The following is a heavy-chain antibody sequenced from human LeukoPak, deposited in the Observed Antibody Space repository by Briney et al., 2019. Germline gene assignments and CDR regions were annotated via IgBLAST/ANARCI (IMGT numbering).Heavy chain of an antibody. CDR2: IYTSGST. Sequence: SETLSLTCTVSGGSISSGSYSWSWIRQPAGKGLESIGRIYTSGSTNYNPSLKSRVTISVDTSKNQFSLKLSSVTAADTDVYYCARELRRSWSTYFHYWGQGTLVTVSS. CDR3: ARELRRSWSTYFHY. J-gene: IGHJ4*02. CDR1: GGSISSGSYS. D-gene: IGHD6-13*01. V-gene: IGHV4-61*02.